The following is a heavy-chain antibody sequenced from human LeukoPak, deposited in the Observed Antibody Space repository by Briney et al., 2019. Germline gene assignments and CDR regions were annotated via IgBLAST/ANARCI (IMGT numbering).Heavy chain of an antibody. D-gene: IGHD2-2*01. CDR2: INHSGST. J-gene: IGHJ3*02. V-gene: IGHV4-34*01. CDR1: GGSFSGYY. CDR3: ARRVGRQQLLSLPRNAFDI. Sequence: PSETLSLTCAVYGGSFSGYYWSWIRQPPGKGLEWIGEINHSGSTNYNPSPKSRVTISVDTSKNQFSLKLSSVTAADTAVYYCARRVGRQQLLSLPRNAFDIWGQGTMVTVSS.